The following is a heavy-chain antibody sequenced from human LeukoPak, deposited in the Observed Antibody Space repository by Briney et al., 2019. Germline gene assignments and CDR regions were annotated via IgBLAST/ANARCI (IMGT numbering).Heavy chain of an antibody. V-gene: IGHV3-9*01. CDR3: AKDMNSYGSGSSYNPWGPFDS. D-gene: IGHD3-10*01. Sequence: GRSLRLSFAASGFTFDNYAMHWVRQAPGKGVEWVSGMSWNSGNTGFADSVKGRFTISRDNAENSLFLQMNSLTPEDTDFYFCAKDMNSYGSGSSYNPWGPFDSWGQGTLVTVSS. J-gene: IGHJ4*02. CDR1: GFTFDNYA. CDR2: MSWNSGNT.